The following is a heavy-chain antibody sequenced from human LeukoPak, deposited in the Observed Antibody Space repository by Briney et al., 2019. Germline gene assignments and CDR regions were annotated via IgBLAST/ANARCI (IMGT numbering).Heavy chain of an antibody. CDR1: GFTVSSNY. CDR3: ARPSLGGYGSGSYFRLSGYFDY. CDR2: IYSGGST. V-gene: IGHV3-66*02. D-gene: IGHD3-10*01. Sequence: GGSLRLSCAASGFTVSSNYMSWVRQAPGKGLEWVSVIYSGGSTYYADSVKGRFTISRDNSKNTLYLQMNSLRAEDTAVYYCARPSLGGYGSGSYFRLSGYFDYWGQGTLVTVSP. J-gene: IGHJ4*02.